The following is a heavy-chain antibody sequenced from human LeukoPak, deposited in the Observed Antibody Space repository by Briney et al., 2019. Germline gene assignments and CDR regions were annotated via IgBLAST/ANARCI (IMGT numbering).Heavy chain of an antibody. Sequence: SETLSLTCAVSGGSISSSNWWSWVRQPPGKGLEWIGEIYHSGSTNYNPSLKSRVTISVDKSKSQFSLKLSSVTAADTAVYYCASATSLYYYGMDVWGQGTTVTVSS. CDR3: ASATSLYYYGMDV. V-gene: IGHV4-4*02. CDR2: IYHSGST. J-gene: IGHJ6*02. CDR1: GGSISSSNW.